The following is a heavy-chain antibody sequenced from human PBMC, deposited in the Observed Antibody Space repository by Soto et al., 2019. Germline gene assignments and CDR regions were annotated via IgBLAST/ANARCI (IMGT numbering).Heavy chain of an antibody. V-gene: IGHV3-23*01. CDR3: AKSQQWLVYWYFDL. CDR1: GFTFSRYA. D-gene: IGHD6-19*01. CDR2: ISGSGGST. Sequence: EVQLLESGGGLVQPGGSLRLSCAASGFTFSRYAMSWVRQAPGKGLEWVSAISGSGGSTYYADSVKGRFTISRDNSKNTRYLQMNSLRAEDTAVYYCAKSQQWLVYWYFDLWGRGTLVTVSS. J-gene: IGHJ2*01.